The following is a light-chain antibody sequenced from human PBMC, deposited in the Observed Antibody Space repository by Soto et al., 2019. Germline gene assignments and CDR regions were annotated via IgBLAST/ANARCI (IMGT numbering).Light chain of an antibody. CDR2: RND. J-gene: IGLJ1*01. V-gene: IGLV1-47*01. Sequence: QSVLPQPPSASGTPGQRVTVSCSVNSSRIGSNYVYWYQQLPGTAPKLLIYRNDQRPSGVPDRFSGSRSGTSASLAISGLRSEDDAIYYCATWVDSLSVYVFGTGTKVTLL. CDR3: ATWVDSLSVYV. CDR1: SSRIGSNY.